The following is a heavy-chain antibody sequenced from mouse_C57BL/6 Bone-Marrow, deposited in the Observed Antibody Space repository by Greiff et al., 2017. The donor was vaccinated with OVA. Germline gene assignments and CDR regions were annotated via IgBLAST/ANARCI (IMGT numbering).Heavy chain of an antibody. CDR2: ISYSGST. D-gene: IGHD2-4*01. V-gene: IGHV3-1*01. Sequence: EVKLEESGPGMVKPSQSLSLTCTVTGYSITSGYDWHWIRHFPGNKLEWMGYISYSGSTNYNPSLKSRISITHDTSKNHFFLKLNSVTTEDTATYYCARESFYDYDWYFDVWGTGTTVTVSS. J-gene: IGHJ1*03. CDR3: ARESFYDYDWYFDV. CDR1: GYSITSGYD.